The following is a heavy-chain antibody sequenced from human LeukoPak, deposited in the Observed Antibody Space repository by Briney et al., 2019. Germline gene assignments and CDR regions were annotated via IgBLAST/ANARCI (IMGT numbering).Heavy chain of an antibody. V-gene: IGHV3-23*01. D-gene: IGHD1-1*01. CDR1: GFTFSTYT. CDR3: AKDRAGTPWAD. Sequence: GGSLRLSCAASGFTFSTYTMTWVRQAPGKGLECVSTIGGRSVDTYYADSVKGRFTISRDNSRNTVYLQMNSLRAEDTAVYYCAKDRAGTPWADWGQGTLVTVSS. J-gene: IGHJ4*02. CDR2: IGGRSVDT.